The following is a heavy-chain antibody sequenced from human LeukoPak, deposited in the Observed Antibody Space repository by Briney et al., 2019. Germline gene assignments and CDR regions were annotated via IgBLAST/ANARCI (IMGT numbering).Heavy chain of an antibody. CDR3: ANMHYYDSSGCYYEGSAFDI. CDR1: GGTFSSYA. V-gene: IGHV1-69*10. J-gene: IGHJ3*02. D-gene: IGHD3-22*01. CDR2: IIPILGIA. Sequence: VKVSCKASGGTFSSYAISWVRQAPGQGLEWMGRIIPILGIANYAQKFQGRVTITADKSTSTAYMELSSLRSEDTAVYYCANMHYYDSSGCYYEGSAFDIWGQGTMVTVSS.